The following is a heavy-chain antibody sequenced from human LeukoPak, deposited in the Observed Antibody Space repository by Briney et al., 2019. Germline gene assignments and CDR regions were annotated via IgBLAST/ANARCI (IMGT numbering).Heavy chain of an antibody. CDR3: ARALRIAVAGTGLDY. Sequence: ASVKVSCKASGYTFTSYYMHWVRQAPGQGLEWMGIINPSGGSTSYAQKFQGRVTMTRDTSTSTVYMELSSLRSEDTAVYYCARALRIAVAGTGLDYWGQGTLVTVSS. CDR1: GYTFTSYY. J-gene: IGHJ4*02. V-gene: IGHV1-46*01. CDR2: INPSGGST. D-gene: IGHD6-19*01.